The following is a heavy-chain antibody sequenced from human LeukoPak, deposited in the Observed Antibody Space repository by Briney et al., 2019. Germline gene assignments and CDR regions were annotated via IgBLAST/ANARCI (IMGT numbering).Heavy chain of an antibody. Sequence: SETLSLTCTVSGGSISSSSYYWGWIRQPPGKGLEWIGSIYYSGSTYYNPSLKGRVTISVDTSKNQFSLKLSSVTAADTAVYYCATFDGYNYRTFDYWGQGTLVTVSS. V-gene: IGHV4-39*07. D-gene: IGHD5-24*01. J-gene: IGHJ4*02. CDR3: ATFDGYNYRTFDY. CDR2: IYYSGST. CDR1: GGSISSSSYY.